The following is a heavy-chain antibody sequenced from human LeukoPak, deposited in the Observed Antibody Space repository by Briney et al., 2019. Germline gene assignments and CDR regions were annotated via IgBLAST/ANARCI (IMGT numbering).Heavy chain of an antibody. CDR2: INHSGST. CDR3: TKNDVGDYGT. CDR1: GGSFSGYY. D-gene: IGHD4-17*01. J-gene: IGHJ5*02. V-gene: IGHV4-34*01. Sequence: PSETLSLTCAVYGGSFSGYYWSWIRQPPGKGLEWIGEINHSGSTNYNPSLRSRVTLSVDTSKNQFSLEMSSVTAADTAVYYCTKNDVGDYGTWGQGTLVAVSS.